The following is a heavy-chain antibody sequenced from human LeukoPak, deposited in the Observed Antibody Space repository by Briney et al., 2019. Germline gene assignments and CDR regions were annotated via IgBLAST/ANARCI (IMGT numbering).Heavy chain of an antibody. CDR2: ISAYNGHT. CDR3: ARNFRLYSKVRHLDYYYYMDV. Sequence: ASVKVSCKASDYTFTRHGISWVRQAPGQGLEWMGWISAYNGHTNYAQKLRGRVTMTTDTSTTTAYMELRSLRSDDTAVYYCARNFRLYSKVRHLDYYYYMDVWGKGTTVTVSS. CDR1: DYTFTRHG. V-gene: IGHV1-18*01. D-gene: IGHD4-11*01. J-gene: IGHJ6*03.